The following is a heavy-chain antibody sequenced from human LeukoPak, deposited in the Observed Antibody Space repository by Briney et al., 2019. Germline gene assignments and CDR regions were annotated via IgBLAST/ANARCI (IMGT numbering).Heavy chain of an antibody. J-gene: IGHJ3*02. V-gene: IGHV4-39*07. CDR3: AKVDTARRHAFDI. Sequence: PSETLSLTCTVSGGSISSSSYYWGWIRQPPGKRLEWIGSIYYSGSTYYNPSLKSRVTISVDTSKNQFSLKLSSVTAADTAVYYCAKVDTARRHAFDIWGQGTMVTVSS. D-gene: IGHD5-18*01. CDR1: GGSISSSSYY. CDR2: IYYSGST.